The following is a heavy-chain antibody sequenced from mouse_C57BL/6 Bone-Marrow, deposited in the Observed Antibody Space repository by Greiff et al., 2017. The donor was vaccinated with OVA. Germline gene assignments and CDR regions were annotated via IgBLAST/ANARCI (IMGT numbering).Heavy chain of an antibody. CDR3: ARVITTVVATPYWYFDV. D-gene: IGHD1-1*01. Sequence: QVQLQQSGAELARPGASVKLSCKASGYTFTSSGISWVKQRTGQGLEWIGEIYPRSGNTYYNEKFKGKATLTADKSSSTAFMELRSLTSEDSAVYFCARVITTVVATPYWYFDVWGTGTTVTVSS. J-gene: IGHJ1*03. CDR2: IYPRSGNT. V-gene: IGHV1-81*01. CDR1: GYTFTSSG.